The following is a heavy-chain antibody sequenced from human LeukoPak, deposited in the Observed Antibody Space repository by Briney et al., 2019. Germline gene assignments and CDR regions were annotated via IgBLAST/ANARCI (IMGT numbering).Heavy chain of an antibody. Sequence: GGSLRLSCAASGFTFSDYYMSWIRQAPGKGLEWVSYIGSSGSTIYYADSVKGRFTISRDNAKNSLYLQMNSLRAEDTAVYYCARDSAPGYSGYDGDWFDPWGQGTLVTVSS. CDR2: IGSSGSTI. CDR1: GFTFSDYY. D-gene: IGHD5-12*01. V-gene: IGHV3-11*01. J-gene: IGHJ5*02. CDR3: ARDSAPGYSGYDGDWFDP.